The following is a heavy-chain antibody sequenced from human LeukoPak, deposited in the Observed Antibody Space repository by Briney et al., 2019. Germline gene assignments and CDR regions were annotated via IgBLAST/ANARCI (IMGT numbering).Heavy chain of an antibody. CDR2: IRYDGSNK. Sequence: GGSLRLSCAASGFIFSSCGMHWVRQAPGRGLAWVSFIRYDGSNKYYADSVKGRFTISRDNSKNTLHLQMNSLRPEDTAAYYCAKGDSSGYYLTYYFDYWGQGTLVTVSS. V-gene: IGHV3-30*02. D-gene: IGHD3-22*01. J-gene: IGHJ4*02. CDR3: AKGDSSGYYLTYYFDY. CDR1: GFIFSSCG.